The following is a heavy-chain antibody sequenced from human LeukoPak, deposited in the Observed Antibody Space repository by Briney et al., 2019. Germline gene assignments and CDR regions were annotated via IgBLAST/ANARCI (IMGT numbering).Heavy chain of an antibody. CDR1: GFTVSSYA. CDR3: AKDDLRVWAYAGDAFDI. J-gene: IGHJ3*02. CDR2: ISGSGGST. D-gene: IGHD3-16*01. V-gene: IGHV3-23*01. Sequence: GGSLRLSCAASGFTVSSYAMSWVRQAPGKGLEWVSAISGSGGSTYYADSVKGRFTISRDNSKNTLYLQMNSLRAEDTAVYYCAKDDLRVWAYAGDAFDIWGQGTMVTVSS.